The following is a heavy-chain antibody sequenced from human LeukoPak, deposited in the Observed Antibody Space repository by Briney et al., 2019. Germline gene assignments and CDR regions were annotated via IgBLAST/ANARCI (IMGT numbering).Heavy chain of an antibody. CDR2: ISSNGATT. CDR1: GFTFNNYA. J-gene: IGHJ4*02. Sequence: GGSLRLSCSVSGFTFNNYAMHWVRQAPGKGLEYISAISSNGATTYYADSVKGRFTISRDNSNSKNTLFLQMSSLRPEDTAVYYCVRARRYTSTWYFDYWGQGTLVTVSS. CDR3: VRARRYTSTWYFDY. D-gene: IGHD6-13*01. V-gene: IGHV3-64D*09.